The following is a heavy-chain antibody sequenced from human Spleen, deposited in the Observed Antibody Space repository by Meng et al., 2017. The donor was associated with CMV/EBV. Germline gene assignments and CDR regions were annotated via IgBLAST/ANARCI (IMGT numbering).Heavy chain of an antibody. J-gene: IGHJ4*02. CDR1: GFTFSNAW. V-gene: IGHV3-15*01. CDR2: IKSKTDGGTT. CDR3: TTDTLGYCSGGSCPDY. D-gene: IGHD2-15*01. Sequence: GSLKISCAASGFTFSNAWMSWVRQAPGKGLEWVGRIKSKTDGGTTDYAAPVKGRFTISRDDSKNTLYLQMNSLKTEDTAVYYCTTDTLGYCSGGSCPDYWGQGTLVTVSS.